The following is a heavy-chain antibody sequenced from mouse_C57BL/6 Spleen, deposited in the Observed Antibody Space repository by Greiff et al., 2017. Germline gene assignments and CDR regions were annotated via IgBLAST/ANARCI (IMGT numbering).Heavy chain of an antibody. CDR1: GYTFTDYE. CDR2: IDPETGGT. Sequence: QVQLQQSGAELVRPGASVTLSCKASGYTFTDYEMHWVKQTPVHGLEWIGAIDPETGGTAYNQKFKGKAILTADNSSSTAYMELRSLTSEDSAVYYCTRVYDGYYGRYAIDYWGQGTSVTVSS. J-gene: IGHJ4*01. D-gene: IGHD2-3*01. CDR3: TRVYDGYYGRYAIDY. V-gene: IGHV1-15*01.